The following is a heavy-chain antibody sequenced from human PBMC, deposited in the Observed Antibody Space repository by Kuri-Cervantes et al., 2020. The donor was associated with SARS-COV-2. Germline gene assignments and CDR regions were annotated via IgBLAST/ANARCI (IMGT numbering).Heavy chain of an antibody. CDR1: GGSISSGGYS. CDR2: IYYSGST. V-gene: IGHV4-61*08. Sequence: GSLRLSCAVSGGSISSGGYSWSWIRQPPGKGLEWIGYIYYSGSTNYNPSLKSRVTISVDTSKNQFSLKLSSVTAADTAVYYCARERGGQWLVRLGYFDYWGQGTLVTVSS. J-gene: IGHJ4*02. CDR3: ARERGGQWLVRLGYFDY. D-gene: IGHD6-19*01.